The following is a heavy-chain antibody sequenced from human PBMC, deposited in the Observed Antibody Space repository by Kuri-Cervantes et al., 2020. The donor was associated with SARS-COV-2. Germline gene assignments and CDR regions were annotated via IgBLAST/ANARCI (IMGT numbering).Heavy chain of an antibody. V-gene: IGHV3-33*01. J-gene: IGHJ5*02. Sequence: GESLKISCAASEFTFSSYGMHWVRQAPGKGLEWVAVIWYDGSNKYYADSVKGRFTISRDNSKNTLYLQMNSLRAEDTAVYYCAREGLGWFDPWGQGTLVTVSS. D-gene: IGHD3-16*01. CDR3: AREGLGWFDP. CDR2: IWYDGSNK. CDR1: EFTFSSYG.